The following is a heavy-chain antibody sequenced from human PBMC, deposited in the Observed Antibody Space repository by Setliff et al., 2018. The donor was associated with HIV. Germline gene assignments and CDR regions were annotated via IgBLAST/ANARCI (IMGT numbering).Heavy chain of an antibody. CDR3: TRDHTPPPNYDFWSGQIDLRNIFYYMDV. Sequence: ASVKVSCKASGYTFNNYDIHWVRKATGEGLEWMGWMNPKTGNTGYAQKFQDRVTLTRNTSISIAYMELSGLTSEDTAVYYCTRDHTPPPNYDFWSGQIDLRNIFYYMDVWGTGSPVTVSS. J-gene: IGHJ6*03. D-gene: IGHD3-3*01. CDR2: MNPKTGNT. CDR1: GYTFNNYD. V-gene: IGHV1-8*02.